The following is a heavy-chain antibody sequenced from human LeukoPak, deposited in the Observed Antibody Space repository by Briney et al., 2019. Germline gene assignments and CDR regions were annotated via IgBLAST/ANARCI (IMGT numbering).Heavy chain of an antibody. V-gene: IGHV1-69*01. J-gene: IGHJ4*02. Sequence: ASVKVSCKASGGTFSSYAISWVRQAPGQGLEWMGGIIPIFGTANYAQKFQGRVTITADESTSTAYMELSSLRSDDTAVYYCARGANWWLLPHFDYWGQGTLVTVSS. CDR3: ARGANWWLLPHFDY. CDR2: IIPIFGTA. CDR1: GGTFSSYA. D-gene: IGHD3-22*01.